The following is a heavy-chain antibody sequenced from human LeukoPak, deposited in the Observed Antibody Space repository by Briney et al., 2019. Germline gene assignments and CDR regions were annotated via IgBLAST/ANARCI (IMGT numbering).Heavy chain of an antibody. Sequence: SVKVSCKASGGTFSSYAISWVRQAPGQGLEWMGGIIPIFGTANYAQKFQDRVTITTDESTSKAYMELSSLRSEDTAVYYCARGPYDVLMVYAFDYWGQGTLVTVSS. D-gene: IGHD2-8*01. V-gene: IGHV1-69*05. CDR3: ARGPYDVLMVYAFDY. J-gene: IGHJ4*02. CDR2: IIPIFGTA. CDR1: GGTFSSYA.